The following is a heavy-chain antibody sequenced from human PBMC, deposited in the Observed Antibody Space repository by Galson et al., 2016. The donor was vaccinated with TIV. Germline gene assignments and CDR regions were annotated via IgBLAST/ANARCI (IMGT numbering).Heavy chain of an antibody. V-gene: IGHV3-66*02. Sequence: SLRLSCAVSGISFSSYWMTWVRQAPGKGLEWVSMIHSGGSTHYADSVKGRFTISRDNSKNTLYLHMDSLRAEDTAVYYCARERRFCGNECYVYYYYGMDVWGQGTTVTVSS. CDR1: GISFSSYW. CDR3: ARERRFCGNECYVYYYYGMDV. D-gene: IGHD2-21*01. CDR2: IHSGGST. J-gene: IGHJ6*02.